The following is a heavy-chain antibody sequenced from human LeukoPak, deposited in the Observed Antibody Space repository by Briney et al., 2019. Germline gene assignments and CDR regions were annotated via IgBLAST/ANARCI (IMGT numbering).Heavy chain of an antibody. J-gene: IGHJ4*02. D-gene: IGHD7-27*01. Sequence: GGSLRLSCAASGFTFSSYGMHWVRQAPGKGLGWVAVIWVDGSNKYYADSVKGRFTISRDNSKNTLYLQMNSLRAEDTAVYYCARDRDWGCSYCSYWGQGTLVTVSS. CDR3: ARDRDWGCSYCSY. V-gene: IGHV3-33*01. CDR2: IWVDGSNK. CDR1: GFTFSSYG.